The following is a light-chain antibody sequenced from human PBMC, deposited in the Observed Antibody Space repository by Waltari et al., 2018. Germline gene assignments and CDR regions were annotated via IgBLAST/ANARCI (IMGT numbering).Light chain of an antibody. Sequence: QSALTQPRSVSGSPGQSAPISCPGTSRAVGGYNYVPWYQQHPGKAPKLMIYDVSTRPSGVPDRFSGSKSGNTASLTISGLQAEDEADYYCCSYAGSYTLVFGGGTKLTVL. CDR3: CSYAGSYTLV. J-gene: IGLJ2*01. CDR1: SRAVGGYNY. CDR2: DVS. V-gene: IGLV2-11*01.